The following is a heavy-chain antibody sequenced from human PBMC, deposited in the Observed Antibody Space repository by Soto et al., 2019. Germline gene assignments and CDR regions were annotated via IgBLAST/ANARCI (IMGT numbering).Heavy chain of an antibody. CDR3: ARDRLGDFWSGSYYYYYYGMDV. V-gene: IGHV4-31*03. CDR1: GGSISSGGYY. D-gene: IGHD3-3*01. CDR2: IYYSGST. Sequence: NPSETLSLTCTVSGGSISSGGYYWSWIRQHPGKGLEWIGYIYYSGSTYYNPSLKSRVTISVDTSKNQFSLKLSSVTAADTAVYYCARDRLGDFWSGSYYYYYYGMDVWGQGTTVTVSS. J-gene: IGHJ6*02.